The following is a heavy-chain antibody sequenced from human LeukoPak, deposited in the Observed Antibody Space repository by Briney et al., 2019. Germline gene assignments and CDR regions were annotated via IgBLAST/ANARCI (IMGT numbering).Heavy chain of an antibody. Sequence: PGRSLRLSCAGSAFNFSNYAFHWVRQAPGKGLEWIAVISYDGGNEYYADSVKGRFTISRDNSKNTLYLQMNSLRAEDTAVYYCANLPRRDGHNCWGQGTLVTVSS. CDR3: ANLPRRDGHNC. V-gene: IGHV3-30*07. CDR1: AFNFSNYA. D-gene: IGHD5-24*01. J-gene: IGHJ4*02. CDR2: ISYDGGNE.